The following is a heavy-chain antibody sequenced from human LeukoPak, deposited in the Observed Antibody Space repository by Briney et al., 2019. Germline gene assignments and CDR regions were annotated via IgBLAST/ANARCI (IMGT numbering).Heavy chain of an antibody. CDR1: GDSVSSNSAA. V-gene: IGHV6-1*01. J-gene: IGHJ4*02. CDR3: ARGRGRYSSSWYLVGSYYFDY. CDR2: TYYRSKWYN. D-gene: IGHD6-13*01. Sequence: SQTLSLTCAISGDSVSSNSAAWNWIRQSPSRGLEWLGRTYYRSKWYNDYAVSVKSRIAINPDTSKNQFSLQLNSVTPEDTAVYYCARGRGRYSSSWYLVGSYYFDYWGQGTLVTVSS.